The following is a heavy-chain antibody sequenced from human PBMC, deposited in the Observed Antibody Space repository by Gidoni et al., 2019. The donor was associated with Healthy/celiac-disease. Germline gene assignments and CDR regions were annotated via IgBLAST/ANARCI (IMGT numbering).Heavy chain of an antibody. CDR2: ITYDERNK. V-gene: IGHV3-30*04. D-gene: IGHD2-15*01. Sequence: QVQLVESGGGVVQPGRSLRLSCAASGFTFSSYAMPWVRQAPGQGLEWVAVITYDERNKDYADSVKCRFTISRDNSKNTLYLQMNSLRAEDTAVYYCAREPPGREDIVVVVAATPSGWFDPWGQGTLVTVSS. CDR1: GFTFSSYA. CDR3: AREPPGREDIVVVVAATPSGWFDP. J-gene: IGHJ5*02.